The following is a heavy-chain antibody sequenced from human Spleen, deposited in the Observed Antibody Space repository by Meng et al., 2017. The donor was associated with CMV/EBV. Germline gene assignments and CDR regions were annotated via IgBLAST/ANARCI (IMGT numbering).Heavy chain of an antibody. J-gene: IGHJ4*02. Sequence: VSGGSVSSTSYNWGWIRQPPGKGLEWSGNIYHTGTTYYTPSLKSRVTISADTSRNQISLKVNSATAADTAVYYCARVAAAGTFFDFWGQGTPVTVSS. CDR3: ARVAAAGTFFDF. CDR1: GGSVSSTSYN. V-gene: IGHV4-39*01. D-gene: IGHD6-13*01. CDR2: IYHTGTT.